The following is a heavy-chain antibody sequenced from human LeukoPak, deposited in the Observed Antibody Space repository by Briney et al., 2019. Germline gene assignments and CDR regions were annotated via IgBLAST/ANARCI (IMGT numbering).Heavy chain of an antibody. CDR2: IGTAGDT. V-gene: IGHV3-13*01. J-gene: IGHJ4*02. D-gene: IGHD3-16*01. CDR1: GFTFSSYD. CDR3: ARGLGGNFDH. Sequence: GGSLRLSCAASGFTFSSYDMHWVRQATGKGLEWVSAIGTAGDTDYPDSVKGRFTISRENAKNYLYLQMNSLRAGDTAVYYCARGLGGNFDHWGQGTLVTVSS.